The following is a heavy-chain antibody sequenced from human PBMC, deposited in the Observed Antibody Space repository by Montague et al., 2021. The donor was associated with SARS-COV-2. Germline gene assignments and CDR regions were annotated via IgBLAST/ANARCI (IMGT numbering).Heavy chain of an antibody. J-gene: IGHJ6*02. Sequence: SETLSLTCTVSGGSISSYYWSWIRQPPGKGLEWIGYIYYSGSTNYNPSLKTRVTLSLDTPKNRFSLKLSSVTAADTAVYYCARESRLQYLEWSGSRYDYYGMDVWGQGTTVTVSS. CDR2: IYYSGST. CDR1: GGSISSYY. V-gene: IGHV4-59*01. CDR3: ARESRLQYLEWSGSRYDYYGMDV. D-gene: IGHD3-3*01.